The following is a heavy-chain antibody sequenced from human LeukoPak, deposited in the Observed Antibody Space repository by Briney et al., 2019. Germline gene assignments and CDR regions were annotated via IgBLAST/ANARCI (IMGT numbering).Heavy chain of an antibody. D-gene: IGHD3-16*01. CDR2: IYYSGST. CDR3: ARRNHPYPDGGGAFDI. Sequence: SETLSLTCTVSGGSISSYYWSWIRQPPGKGLEWIGYIYYSGSTNYNPSLKGRVTISVDTSKNQFSLKLSSVTAADTAVYYCARRNHPYPDGGGAFDIWGQGTMVTVSS. J-gene: IGHJ3*02. V-gene: IGHV4-59*01. CDR1: GGSISSYY.